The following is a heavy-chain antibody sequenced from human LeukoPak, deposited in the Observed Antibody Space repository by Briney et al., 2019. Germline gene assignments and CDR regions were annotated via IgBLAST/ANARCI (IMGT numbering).Heavy chain of an antibody. D-gene: IGHD3-10*01. CDR3: ARDGSGYDDAFDI. V-gene: IGHV3-21*01. Sequence: GGSLRLSCSASGFTFSSYEMNWVRQAPGKGLEWVSSISSSSSYIYYADSVKGRFTISRDNARNSLYLQMNSLRAEDTAVYYCARDGSGYDDAFDIWGQGTMVTVSS. CDR1: GFTFSSYE. CDR2: ISSSSSYI. J-gene: IGHJ3*02.